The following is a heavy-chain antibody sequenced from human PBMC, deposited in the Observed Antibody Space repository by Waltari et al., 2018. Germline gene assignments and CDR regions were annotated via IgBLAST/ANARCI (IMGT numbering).Heavy chain of an antibody. D-gene: IGHD6-19*01. Sequence: EVQLVESGGGLVQPGGSLRLSCAASGFTFSSYWMHWVRQAPGKGLVWVSRINSDGSTTTYADSVKGRFIISRDNAKNTLYLQMNSLRAEDTAVYYCARWISGWYVVRFDPWGQGTLVTVSS. V-gene: IGHV3-74*01. CDR2: INSDGSTT. CDR3: ARWISGWYVVRFDP. J-gene: IGHJ5*02. CDR1: GFTFSSYW.